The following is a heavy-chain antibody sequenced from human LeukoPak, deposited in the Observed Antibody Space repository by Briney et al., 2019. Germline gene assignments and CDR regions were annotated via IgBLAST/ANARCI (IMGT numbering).Heavy chain of an antibody. D-gene: IGHD6-19*01. CDR1: GFTFSSYA. J-gene: IGHJ4*02. CDR2: ISGSGGST. Sequence: GGSLRLSCAASGFTFSSYAMSWVRQAPGKGLEWVSAISGSGGSTYYADSVKGRFTISRDNSKNTLYLQMNSLRAEDTAVYYCARGLYLYSSGWHFDYWGQGTLLTVSS. CDR3: ARGLYLYSSGWHFDY. V-gene: IGHV3-23*01.